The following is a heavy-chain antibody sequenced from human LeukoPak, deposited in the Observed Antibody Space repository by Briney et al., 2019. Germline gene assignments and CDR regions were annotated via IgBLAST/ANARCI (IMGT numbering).Heavy chain of an antibody. V-gene: IGHV4-4*02. CDR3: ARVYYDSSAYYRHGMDV. CDR1: GGSISSSNW. Sequence: SSETLSLTCAVSGGSISSSNWWSWVRQPPGKGLEWIGEIYQSDITNYNPSLKSRVTISVDKSKNQFSLMLSSVTAADTAVYYCARVYYDSSAYYRHGMDVWGQGTTVTVSS. J-gene: IGHJ6*02. D-gene: IGHD3-22*01. CDR2: IYQSDIT.